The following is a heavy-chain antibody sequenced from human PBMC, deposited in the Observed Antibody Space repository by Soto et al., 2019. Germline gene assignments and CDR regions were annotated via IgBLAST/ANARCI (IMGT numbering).Heavy chain of an antibody. D-gene: IGHD6-13*01. CDR1: GFTFSSYG. CDR2: ISDNGGTT. CDR3: AKDPQQLIAYFDY. Sequence: PGGSLRLSCAASGFTFSSYGMHWVRQAPGKGLEWVSSISDNGGTTYYADSVKGQFTISRDNSKNTLYLKMNSLRAEDTAVYNNAKDPQQLIAYFDYWGQGTLVTVSS. J-gene: IGHJ4*02. V-gene: IGHV3-23*01.